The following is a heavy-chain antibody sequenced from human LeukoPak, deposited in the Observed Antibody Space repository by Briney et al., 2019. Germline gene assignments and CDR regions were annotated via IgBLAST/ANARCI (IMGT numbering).Heavy chain of an antibody. J-gene: IGHJ4*02. CDR2: INPNSGGT. D-gene: IGHD6-19*01. CDR3: ARRFGVYSSGCDY. V-gene: IGHV1-2*02. CDR1: GYTFTGYY. Sequence: ASVKVSCKASGYTFTGYYMHWVRQAPGQGLEWMGWINPNSGGTNYAQKFQGRVTMTRDTSISTAYMELSRLRSDDTAVYYCARRFGVYSSGCDYWGQGTLVTVSS.